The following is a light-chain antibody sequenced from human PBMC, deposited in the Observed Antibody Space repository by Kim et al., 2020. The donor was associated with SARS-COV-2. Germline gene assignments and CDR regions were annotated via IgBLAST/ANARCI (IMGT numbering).Light chain of an antibody. CDR1: SSDVGGDNY. V-gene: IGLV2-14*04. CDR3: ASYTSSSTFV. CDR2: DVT. J-gene: IGLJ1*01. Sequence: GQSIAIACTGTSSDVGGDNYVSWYQQHPGKAPKLLIYDVTQRPSGVSDRFSGSKSGNTASLTISGLQTEDEADYYCASYTSSSTFVFGIGTKVTVL.